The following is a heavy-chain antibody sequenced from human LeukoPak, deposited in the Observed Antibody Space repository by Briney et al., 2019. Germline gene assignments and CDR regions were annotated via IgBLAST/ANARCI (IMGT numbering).Heavy chain of an antibody. Sequence: SVKVSCKASGGTFSSYAISWVRQAPGQGLEWMGRIIPILGIANYAQKFQGRVTITADKSTSTAYMELSSLRSEDTAVYYCARESSSDATVGYGMDVWGQGTTVTVSS. CDR2: IIPILGIA. CDR1: GGTFSSYA. CDR3: ARESSSDATVGYGMDV. V-gene: IGHV1-69*04. J-gene: IGHJ6*02. D-gene: IGHD1-26*01.